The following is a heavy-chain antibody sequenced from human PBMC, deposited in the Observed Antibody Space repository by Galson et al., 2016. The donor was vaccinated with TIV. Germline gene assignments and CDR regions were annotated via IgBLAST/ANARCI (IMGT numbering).Heavy chain of an antibody. CDR1: AYTFTGYY. Sequence: SVKVSCKASAYTFTGYYIHWMRQSPGQGLEWMGWMTPNSGGTNYAQKFQGRVTMTRNTSINTAYMELSRLRSDDTAVYYCARGGSSNWQYGSFDYWGQGTLVTVSS. D-gene: IGHD6-13*01. CDR3: ARGGSSNWQYGSFDY. J-gene: IGHJ4*02. V-gene: IGHV1-2*02. CDR2: MTPNSGGT.